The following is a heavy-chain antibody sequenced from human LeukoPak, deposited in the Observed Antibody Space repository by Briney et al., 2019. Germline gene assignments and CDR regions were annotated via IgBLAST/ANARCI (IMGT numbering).Heavy chain of an antibody. V-gene: IGHV3-21*04. CDR1: GFTFSRYN. Sequence: GGSLRLSCAASGFTFSRYNMNWVRQAPGKGLEWVSSISSSSSYIYYADSVKGRFTISRDNSKNTLYLQMNSLRAEDTAVYYCAKGLIRSTPPFYYYYMDVWGKGTTVTISS. J-gene: IGHJ6*03. CDR2: ISSSSSYI. D-gene: IGHD3-3*01. CDR3: AKGLIRSTPPFYYYYMDV.